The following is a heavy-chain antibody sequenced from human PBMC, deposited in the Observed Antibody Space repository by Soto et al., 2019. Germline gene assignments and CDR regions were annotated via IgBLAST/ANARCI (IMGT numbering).Heavy chain of an antibody. D-gene: IGHD2-2*01. CDR3: ARLGDQLLWRWFDP. Sequence: QVTLKESGPVLVKPTETLTLTCTVSGCSLSNARMGVSWIRQPPGKALEWLAHIFSNAEKSYSTSLKSRLTTSKDTSKSQVVLTMTNMDPVDTATYYCARLGDQLLWRWFDPWGQGTLVTVSS. CDR1: GCSLSNARMG. V-gene: IGHV2-26*01. CDR2: IFSNAEK. J-gene: IGHJ5*02.